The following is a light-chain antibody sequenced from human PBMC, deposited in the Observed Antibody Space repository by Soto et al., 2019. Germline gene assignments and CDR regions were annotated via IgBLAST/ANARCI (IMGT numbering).Light chain of an antibody. V-gene: IGKV1-33*01. J-gene: IGKJ4*01. Sequence: DIQMTHSPSSLSASVGDRVTITCQASQDISNYLNWYQQKLGKAPKLLIYDASNLETGVPSRFSGSGSGTDFTFTISSLQPEDIATYYCQQYDNLPLTFGGGTKVDIK. CDR3: QQYDNLPLT. CDR1: QDISNY. CDR2: DAS.